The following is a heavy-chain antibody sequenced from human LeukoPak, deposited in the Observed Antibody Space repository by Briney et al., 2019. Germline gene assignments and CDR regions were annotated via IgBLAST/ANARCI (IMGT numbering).Heavy chain of an antibody. V-gene: IGHV4-59*11. J-gene: IGHJ3*02. CDR1: GGSINWHY. Sequence: SGTLSLTCTVSGGSINWHYWHWIRQSPGKGLEWIGHLLYSGSTSYNPSLESRVTISLDTSKKNFSLKLTSVTAADTAVYYCATNAGPSGAGDVLDIWGHGTMVTVSS. CDR2: LLYSGST. CDR3: ATNAGPSGAGDVLDI. D-gene: IGHD1-26*01.